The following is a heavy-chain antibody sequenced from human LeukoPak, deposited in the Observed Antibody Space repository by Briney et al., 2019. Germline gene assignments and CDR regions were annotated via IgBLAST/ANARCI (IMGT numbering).Heavy chain of an antibody. CDR3: ARDSEDSSDYWVHDGFDI. CDR1: GFTFSSYA. V-gene: IGHV3-30*04. D-gene: IGHD3-22*01. Sequence: LAGGSLRLSCAASGFTFSSYAMHWVRQAPGKGLEWVALISYDGSYKYYADSVKGRFTISRDNAKNSLFLQMNSLRAEDTAVYYCARDSEDSSDYWVHDGFDIWGQGTMVTVSS. CDR2: ISYDGSYK. J-gene: IGHJ3*02.